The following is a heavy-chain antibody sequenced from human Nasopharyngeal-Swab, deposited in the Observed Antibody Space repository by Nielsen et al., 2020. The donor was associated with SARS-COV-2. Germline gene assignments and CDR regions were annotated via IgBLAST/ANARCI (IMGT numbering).Heavy chain of an antibody. J-gene: IGHJ6*02. D-gene: IGHD2-2*01. Sequence: AGSLRLSCAASGFTFSDYYMSWIRQAPGKGLEWVSYISSSGSTIYYADSVKGRFTISRDNAKNSLYLQMNSLRAEDTAVYYCARDAIVVVPAATYYYYGMDVWGQGTTVTVSS. CDR3: ARDAIVVVPAATYYYYGMDV. CDR1: GFTFSDYY. V-gene: IGHV3-11*04. CDR2: ISSSGSTI.